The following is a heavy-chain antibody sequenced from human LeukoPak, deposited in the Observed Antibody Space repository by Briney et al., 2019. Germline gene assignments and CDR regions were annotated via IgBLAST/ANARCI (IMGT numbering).Heavy chain of an antibody. V-gene: IGHV4-59*01. CDR1: GGSISSYY. J-gene: IGHJ6*02. D-gene: IGHD5-12*01. Sequence: SETLSLTCTVSGGSISSYYWSWIRQPPGEGLEWIGYIYYSGSTNYNPSLKSRVTISVDTSKNQFSLKLSSVTAADTAVYYCAREGSTTYYGMDVWGQGTTVTVSS. CDR3: AREGSTTYYGMDV. CDR2: IYYSGST.